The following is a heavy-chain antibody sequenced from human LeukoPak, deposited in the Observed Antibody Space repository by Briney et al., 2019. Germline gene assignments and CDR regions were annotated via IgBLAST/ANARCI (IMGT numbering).Heavy chain of an antibody. V-gene: IGHV1-18*01. CDR2: ISAYNDDT. CDR1: GYTFTNYG. CDR3: ARPTVTSGDLGY. J-gene: IGHJ4*02. Sequence: GASVKVSCKASGYTFTNYGISWVRQAPGQGLEWMGWISAYNDDTNYAQKLQDRVTMSTGTSTSTAYMELRNLRSDDTAVYYCARPTVTSGDLGYWGQGTLVTVSS. D-gene: IGHD4-17*01.